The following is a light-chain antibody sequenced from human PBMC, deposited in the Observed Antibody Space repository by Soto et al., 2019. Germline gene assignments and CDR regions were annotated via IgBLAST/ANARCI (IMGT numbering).Light chain of an antibody. CDR2: GAS. CDR3: QHYGTTPWT. V-gene: IGKV3-20*01. J-gene: IGKJ1*01. Sequence: ETVLTQSPGTLSLSPGDRVTLACRASQSVCSRCLAWYQQKPGQSPRLLIYGASSRATGIPDRFSGSGSGTDFTLTISRLEPEDFAVYYWQHYGTTPWTFGEGTKVGIK. CDR1: QSVCSRC.